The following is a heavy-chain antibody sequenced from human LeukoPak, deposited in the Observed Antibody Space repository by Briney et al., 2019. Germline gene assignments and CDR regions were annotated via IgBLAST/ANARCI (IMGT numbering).Heavy chain of an antibody. CDR2: ISYDGSNK. D-gene: IGHD5-24*01. CDR3: ANGGEMVTIDY. J-gene: IGHJ4*02. V-gene: IGHV3-30*18. Sequence: GRSLRLSCAASGFTFSSYGMHWVRQAPGKGLEWVAVISYDGSNKYYADSVKGRSTISRDNSKNTLYLQMNSLRAEDTAVYYCANGGEMVTIDYWGQGTLVTVSS. CDR1: GFTFSSYG.